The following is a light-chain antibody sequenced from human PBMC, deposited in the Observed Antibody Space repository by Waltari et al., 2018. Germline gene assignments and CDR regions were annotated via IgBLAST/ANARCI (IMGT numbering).Light chain of an antibody. CDR2: VNSDGSH. V-gene: IGLV4-69*01. J-gene: IGLJ3*02. Sequence: QLVVTQSPSASAPLGASVKLTCTLSSGHSSNGIAWLQQGPEKGPRYLMKVNSDGSHSKGDEIPDRFSGSSPGAERYLTVSSLQSDDEADYYCETGGHGTWVFGGGTKLTVL. CDR1: SGHSSNG. CDR3: ETGGHGTWV.